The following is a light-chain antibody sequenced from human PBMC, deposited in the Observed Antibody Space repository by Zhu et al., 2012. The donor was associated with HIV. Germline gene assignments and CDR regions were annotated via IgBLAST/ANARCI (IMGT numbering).Light chain of an antibody. CDR3: QQYGTSPYT. J-gene: IGKJ2*01. V-gene: IGKV3-20*01. CDR1: HGVSTTF. Sequence: ENVLTQSPGTLSLSPGERATLSCRASHGVSTTFVAWYQQKSGRAPRLLIYGTSNRVTGISDRFSGSGGRQYGTEFTLTITRVEPNDSAIYYCQQYGTSPYTFGLGDQAGDQ. CDR2: GTS.